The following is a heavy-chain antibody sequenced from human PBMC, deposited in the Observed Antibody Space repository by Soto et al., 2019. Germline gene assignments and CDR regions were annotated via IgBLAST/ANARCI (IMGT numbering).Heavy chain of an antibody. CDR3: ARESYSFGRAFDI. CDR2: INYRGTT. Sequence: SETLSLTCTVSGGSVSSGSYYWSWIRQHPGKGLEWIGYINYRGTTYYNPSLKSRLTISVDTSENRFSLQLTSVIAADTALYYCARESYSFGRAFDIWGHGTLVTVSS. V-gene: IGHV4-31*03. CDR1: GGSVSSGSYY. J-gene: IGHJ4*01. D-gene: IGHD5-18*01.